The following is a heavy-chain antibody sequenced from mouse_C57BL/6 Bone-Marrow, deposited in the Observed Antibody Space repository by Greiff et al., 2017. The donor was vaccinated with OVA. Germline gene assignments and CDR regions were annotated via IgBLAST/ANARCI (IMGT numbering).Heavy chain of an antibody. CDR2: IYPRSGNT. CDR1: GYTFTSYG. V-gene: IGHV1-81*01. Sequence: QVQLQQSGAELARPGASVKLSCKASGYTFTSYGISWVKQRTGQGLEWIGEIYPRSGNTYYNEKFKGKGTLTADKSSSTAYMELRSLTSEDSAVYFCARGGVYDGYFAYWGQGTLVTVSA. D-gene: IGHD2-3*01. CDR3: ARGGVYDGYFAY. J-gene: IGHJ3*01.